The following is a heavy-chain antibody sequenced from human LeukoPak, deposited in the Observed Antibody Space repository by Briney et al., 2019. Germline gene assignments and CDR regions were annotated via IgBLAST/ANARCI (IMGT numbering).Heavy chain of an antibody. CDR3: AKDHGCSSTSCYAYYYYYGMDV. V-gene: IGHV3-30*18. CDR1: GFTFSSYG. Sequence: GGSLRLSCAASGFTFSSYGVHWVRQAPGKGLEWVAVISYDGSNKYYADSVKGRFTISRDNSKNTLYLQMNSLRAEDTAVYYCAKDHGCSSTSCYAYYYYYGMDVWGQGTTVTVSS. J-gene: IGHJ6*02. CDR2: ISYDGSNK. D-gene: IGHD2-2*01.